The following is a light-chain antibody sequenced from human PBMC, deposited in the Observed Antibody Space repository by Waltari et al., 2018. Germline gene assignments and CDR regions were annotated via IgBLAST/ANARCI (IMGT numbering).Light chain of an antibody. CDR1: QSIGTT. V-gene: IGKV6D-21*02. Sequence: EIVLIQSPDFQSVTPKERVNITCRASQSIGTTLHWYQQKPDQSPKLLIRYASQSISGVPSRFSGSVSGTEFTLTINSLEAEDAAAYYCHQSSSLPYTFGQGTKLEIK. J-gene: IGKJ2*01. CDR3: HQSSSLPYT. CDR2: YAS.